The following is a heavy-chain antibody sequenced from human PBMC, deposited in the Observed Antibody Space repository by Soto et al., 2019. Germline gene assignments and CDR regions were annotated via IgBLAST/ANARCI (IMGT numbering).Heavy chain of an antibody. CDR1: GFSLSSSGVG. D-gene: IGHD3-22*01. V-gene: IGHV2-5*02. CDR2: IYWDDTK. J-gene: IGHJ1*01. CDR3: AHIRVTMIVGAGYFQH. Sequence: QITLKESGPTLVKPTQTLTLTCTFSGFSLSSSGVGVGWIRQPPGKALEWVALIYWDDTKRYSPSLKSGLTITKDPSKNQVVLTMTNMDPVDTATYYCAHIRVTMIVGAGYFQHWAQGTLVTVSS.